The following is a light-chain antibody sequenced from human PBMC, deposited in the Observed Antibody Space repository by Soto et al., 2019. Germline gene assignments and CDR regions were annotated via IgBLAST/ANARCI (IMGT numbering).Light chain of an antibody. J-gene: IGLJ1*01. V-gene: IGLV2-18*02. CDR2: EVN. CDR1: SSDVGAYNR. Sequence: QSALTQPPSVSGSPGQSVTISCTGTSSDVGAYNRVSWYQQPPGTAPKLMIYEVNNRPAGVPDRFSGSKSGNTASLTISGLQAEDEAVYYCSSYTISSTYVFGTGTKLTVL. CDR3: SSYTISSTYV.